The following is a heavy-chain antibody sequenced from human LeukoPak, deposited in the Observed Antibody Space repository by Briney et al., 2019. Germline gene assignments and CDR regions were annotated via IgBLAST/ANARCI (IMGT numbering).Heavy chain of an antibody. CDR3: AREPNDFWSGYLIYYYYMDV. CDR2: ISSSSSYI. D-gene: IGHD3-3*01. V-gene: IGHV3-21*01. Sequence: RGSLRLSCAASGFTFSSYSMNWIRQAPGKGLEWVSSISSSSSYIYYADSVKGRFTISRDNAKNSLYLQMNSLRAEDTAVYYCAREPNDFWSGYLIYYYYMDVWGKGTTVTVSS. CDR1: GFTFSSYS. J-gene: IGHJ6*03.